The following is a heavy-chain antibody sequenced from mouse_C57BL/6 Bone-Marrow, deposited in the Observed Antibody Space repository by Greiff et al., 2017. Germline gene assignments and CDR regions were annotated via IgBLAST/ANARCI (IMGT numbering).Heavy chain of an antibody. CDR1: EYEFPSHD. CDR2: INSDGGST. Sequence: EVQLQESGGGLVQPGESLKISCESTEYEFPSHDMSWVRKTPEKRLELVAAINSDGGSTYYTDTMERRFIISRDNAKKTLYLQRSSLRSEDTALYYGARRGSYEGYFDVWGTGTTVTVSS. CDR3: ARRGSYEGYFDV. J-gene: IGHJ1*03. D-gene: IGHD1-1*02. V-gene: IGHV5-2*01.